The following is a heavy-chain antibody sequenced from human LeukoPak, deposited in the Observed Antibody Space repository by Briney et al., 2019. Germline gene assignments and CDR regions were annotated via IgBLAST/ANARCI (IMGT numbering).Heavy chain of an antibody. Sequence: ASVKVSCKASGYTFTGYYMHWVRLAPGQGLEWMGWINPNSGGTNYAQKFQGRVTMTRDTSISTAYMELSRLRSDDTAVYYCAVVPAAEYYFDYWGQGTLVTVSS. CDR1: GYTFTGYY. J-gene: IGHJ4*02. V-gene: IGHV1-2*02. CDR2: INPNSGGT. CDR3: AVVPAAEYYFDY. D-gene: IGHD2-2*01.